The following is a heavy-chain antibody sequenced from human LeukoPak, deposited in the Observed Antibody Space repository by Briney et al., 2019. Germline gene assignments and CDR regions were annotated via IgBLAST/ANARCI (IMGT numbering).Heavy chain of an antibody. J-gene: IGHJ4*02. CDR3: TRDSSYGYDF. V-gene: IGHV3-74*01. CDR2: IKSDGTYT. Sequence: GGSLRLSCAASGFTFSSYWMHWVRQAPGKGLVWVSRIKSDGTYTTYADSVKGRFTISRDNAKNTLYLQMNSLRAEDTAVCYCTRDSSYGYDFWGQGTLVTVSS. CDR1: GFTFSSYW. D-gene: IGHD5-18*01.